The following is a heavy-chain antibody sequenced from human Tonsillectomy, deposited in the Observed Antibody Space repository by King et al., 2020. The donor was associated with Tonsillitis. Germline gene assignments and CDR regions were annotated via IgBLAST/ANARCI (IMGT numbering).Heavy chain of an antibody. CDR1: GGSISSGSYY. D-gene: IGHD2-2*01. CDR2: IYTSGST. Sequence: VQLQESGPGLVKPSQTLSLTCTVSGGSISSGSYYWTWIRQPAGKGLEWIGRIYTSGSTNYNPSLKSRVTISVDSSKNQFSLKLSSVTAADTAVYYCVRENRRLSASIPYHYYYYMDVWGKGTTVTVSS. J-gene: IGHJ6*03. CDR3: VRENRRLSASIPYHYYYYMDV. V-gene: IGHV4-61*02.